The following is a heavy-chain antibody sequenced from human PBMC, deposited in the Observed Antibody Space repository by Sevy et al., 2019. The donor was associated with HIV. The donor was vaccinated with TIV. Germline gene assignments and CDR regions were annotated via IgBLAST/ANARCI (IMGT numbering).Heavy chain of an antibody. CDR1: GVTFGDYC. CDR2: SKSDVYGGTV. Sequence: GGSMRLSCTASGVTFGDYCMSWVRQAPGKGLEWVAFSKSDVYGGTVDHAASVRGRFVISRDDSKTIAYLRMNDMNTEDTGVYYCTRWKAAQSIFDYWGQGALVTVSS. CDR3: TRWKAAQSIFDY. V-gene: IGHV3-49*04. D-gene: IGHD6-13*01. J-gene: IGHJ4*02.